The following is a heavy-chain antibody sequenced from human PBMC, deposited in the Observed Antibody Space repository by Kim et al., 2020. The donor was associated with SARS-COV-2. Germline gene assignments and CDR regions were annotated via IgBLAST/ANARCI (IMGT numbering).Heavy chain of an antibody. CDR1: GGSISSYY. J-gene: IGHJ4*02. CDR3: ARGRRDGYNFDY. D-gene: IGHD5-12*01. CDR2: IYYSGST. V-gene: IGHV4-59*01. Sequence: SETLSLTCTVSGGSISSYYWSWIRQPPGKGLEWIGYIYYSGSTNYNPSLKSRVTISVDTSKNQFSLKLSSVTAADTAVYYCARGRRDGYNFDYWGQGTLVTVSS.